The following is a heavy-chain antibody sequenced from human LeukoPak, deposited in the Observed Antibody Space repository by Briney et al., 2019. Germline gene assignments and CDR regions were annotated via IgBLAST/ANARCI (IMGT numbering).Heavy chain of an antibody. J-gene: IGHJ6*02. CDR3: AKDILYDILTGYYPSYGMDV. CDR2: ISGDGGST. D-gene: IGHD3-9*01. Sequence: GSLRLSCAASGFTFSSYSMNWVRQAPGKGLEWVSLISGDGGSTYYADSVKGRFTISRDNSKNSLYLQMNSLRTEDTALYYCAKDILYDILTGYYPSYGMDVWGQGTTVTVSS. CDR1: GFTFSSYS. V-gene: IGHV3-43*02.